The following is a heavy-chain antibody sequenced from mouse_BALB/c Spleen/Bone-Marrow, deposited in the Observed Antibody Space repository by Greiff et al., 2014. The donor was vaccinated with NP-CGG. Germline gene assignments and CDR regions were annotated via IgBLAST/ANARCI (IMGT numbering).Heavy chain of an antibody. V-gene: IGHV1-87*01. CDR3: ARGFPFDY. Sequence: QVQLQQSGAELARPRASVKLSCKASGYTFTSYWMQWVKQRPGQGLEWIGAIYPGDGGTRYTQKFKGKATLTADKSSSTAYMQLSSLASEDSAVYYCARGFPFDYWGQGTTLTVSS. J-gene: IGHJ2*01. CDR1: GYTFTSYW. CDR2: IYPGDGGT.